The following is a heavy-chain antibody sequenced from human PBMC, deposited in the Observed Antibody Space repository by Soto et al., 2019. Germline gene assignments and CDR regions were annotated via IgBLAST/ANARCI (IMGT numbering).Heavy chain of an antibody. CDR2: VKRKSDGETT. V-gene: IGHV3-15*05. CDR3: VAGSPFEY. CDR1: GFVFGDAR. Sequence: VGSLRLSCAGSGFVFGDARLSWVRQAPGKGLEWVGRVKRKSDGETTDYAAPVTGRFTISRDDSKPTVYLQMNSLKIEDTGIYYCVAGSPFEYWGQGTLVTVSS. J-gene: IGHJ4*02. D-gene: IGHD1-26*01.